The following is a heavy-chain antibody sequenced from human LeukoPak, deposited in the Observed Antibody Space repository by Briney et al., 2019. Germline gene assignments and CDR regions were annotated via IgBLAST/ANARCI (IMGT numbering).Heavy chain of an antibody. CDR1: GYTFTGYY. V-gene: IGHV1-2*02. D-gene: IGHD5-12*01. CDR2: INPNSGGT. Sequence: ASVKVSCKASGYTFTGYYMHWVRQAPGQGLEWMGWINPNSGGTNYAQKFQGRVTMTRDKSISTAYMELSRLRSDDTAVYYCAKGSGYEHSYYYYYMDVWGKGTTVTISS. J-gene: IGHJ6*03. CDR3: AKGSGYEHSYYYYYMDV.